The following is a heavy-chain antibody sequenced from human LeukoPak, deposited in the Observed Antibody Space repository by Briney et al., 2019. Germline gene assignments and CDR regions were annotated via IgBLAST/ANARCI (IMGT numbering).Heavy chain of an antibody. CDR2: VSGSGGST. CDR3: AGDRNSDWYSPLDY. CDR1: GFTFSSYA. Sequence: GGSLRLSCAASGFTFSSYAMSWVRQAPGKGREWVSAVSGSGGSTYYADSVKGRFTISRDNSKNTLYLQMNSLRAEDTAVYYCAGDRNSDWYSPLDYWGQGSQVTVSP. J-gene: IGHJ4*02. D-gene: IGHD6-19*01. V-gene: IGHV3-23*01.